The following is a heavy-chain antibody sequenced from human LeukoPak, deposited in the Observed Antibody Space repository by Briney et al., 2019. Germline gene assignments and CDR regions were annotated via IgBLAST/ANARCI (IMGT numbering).Heavy chain of an antibody. Sequence: KSGWSLRLSCAASGFTFSSYSMNWVRQAPGKGLEWVSSISSSSSYIYYADSVKGRFTISRDNAKNSLYLQMNSLRAEDTAVYYCARDPGVVGAANDYWGQGTLVTVSS. D-gene: IGHD1-26*01. CDR2: ISSSSSYI. V-gene: IGHV3-21*01. CDR3: ARDPGVVGAANDY. J-gene: IGHJ4*02. CDR1: GFTFSSYS.